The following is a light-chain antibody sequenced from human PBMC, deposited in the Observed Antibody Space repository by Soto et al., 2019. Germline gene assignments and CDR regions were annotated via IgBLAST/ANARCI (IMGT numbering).Light chain of an antibody. V-gene: IGKV1-27*01. Sequence: DIQMTQSPSSLSASVGDRVTITCRASQGISNYLAWYQQKPGKVPELLIYAASTLQSGVLSRFSGSGSGTDFTLTISILQPEYVASYCSQTYNGAPLQFCQGARLE. CDR3: QTYNGAPLQ. CDR2: AAS. J-gene: IGKJ5*01. CDR1: QGISNY.